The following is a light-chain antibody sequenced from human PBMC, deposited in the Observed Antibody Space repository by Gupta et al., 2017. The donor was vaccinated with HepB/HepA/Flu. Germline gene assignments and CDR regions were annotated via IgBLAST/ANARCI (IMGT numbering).Light chain of an antibody. CDR2: AAS. Sequence: DIKLTQSPSFLSASVGDRVTITCRASQGISSYLAWYHQEPGKAPKLLIYAASTLQSGVPSRFSGSGSGTEFTLTISSLQPEDFGSYYCQQFSNYPRSFGQGTKLEIK. CDR1: QGISSY. J-gene: IGKJ2*04. CDR3: QQFSNYPRS. V-gene: IGKV1-9*01.